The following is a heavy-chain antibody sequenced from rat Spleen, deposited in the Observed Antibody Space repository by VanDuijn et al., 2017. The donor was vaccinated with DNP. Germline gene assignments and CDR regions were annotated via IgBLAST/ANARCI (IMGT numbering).Heavy chain of an antibody. CDR3: AKNSGYYFDY. D-gene: IGHD4-3*01. V-gene: IGHV5-7*01. CDR1: GFTXXDYY. CDR2: ISPSGSRP. J-gene: IGHJ2*01. Sequence: EVQLVESGGGLEQPGRSLRLSCAASGFTXXDYYXXWVGQAPKKGLEWVAAISPSGSRPYSPDSVKGRFTISRDNAKSSLYLQMNSLKSEDTATYYCAKNSGYYFDYWGQGVMVTVSS.